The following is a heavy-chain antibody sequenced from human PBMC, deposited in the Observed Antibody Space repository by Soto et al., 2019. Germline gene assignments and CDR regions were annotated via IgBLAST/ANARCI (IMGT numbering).Heavy chain of an antibody. V-gene: IGHV3-30-3*01. CDR2: ISYDGSNK. CDR1: GFTFSSYA. J-gene: IGHJ6*02. CDR3: ARDLKQTHYYYYYGMDV. Sequence: AGSLRLSCAASGFTFSSYAMHWVRQAPGKGLEWVAVISYDGSNKYYADSVKGRFTISRDNSKNTLYLQMNSLRAEDTAVYYCARDLKQTHYYYYYGMDVWGQGTTVTVSS.